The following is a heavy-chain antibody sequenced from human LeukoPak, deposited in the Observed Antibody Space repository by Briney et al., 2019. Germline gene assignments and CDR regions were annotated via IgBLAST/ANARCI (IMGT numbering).Heavy chain of an antibody. CDR2: IIPIFGTT. CDR1: GDTFNNYA. J-gene: IGHJ5*02. CDR3: ARATHRIAAAGTTPNWFDP. D-gene: IGHD6-13*01. V-gene: IGHV1-69*06. Sequence: GSSVKVSCKTSGDTFNNYALSWVRQAPGQGLEWMGGIIPIFGTTTFAQRFQGRLTITADKSTSTAYMELSRLRSDDTAVYYCARATHRIAAAGTTPNWFDPWGQGTLVTVSS.